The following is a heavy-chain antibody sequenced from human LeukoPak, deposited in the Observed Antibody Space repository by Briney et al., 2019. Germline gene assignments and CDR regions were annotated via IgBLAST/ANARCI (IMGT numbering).Heavy chain of an antibody. V-gene: IGHV3-48*01. CDR2: ISRSSSTI. CDR1: GFTFSSYS. Sequence: GGSLRLTCAASGFTFSSYSMNWVRQAPGKGLEWVSYISRSSSTIYYADSVKGRFTISRDNAKNSLYLQMNSLRAEDTAVYYCARAGHGDYVDYYYGMDVWGQGTTVTVSS. D-gene: IGHD4-17*01. J-gene: IGHJ6*02. CDR3: ARAGHGDYVDYYYGMDV.